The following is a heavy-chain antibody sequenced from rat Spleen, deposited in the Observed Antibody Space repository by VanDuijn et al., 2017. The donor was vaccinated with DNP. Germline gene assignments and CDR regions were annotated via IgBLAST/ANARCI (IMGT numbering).Heavy chain of an antibody. CDR2: ITNEGSST. J-gene: IGHJ1*01. V-gene: IGHV5-22*01. CDR1: GFTFSDYN. Sequence: EVQLVESGGGLVQPGRSLKLSCAASGFTFSDYNMAWVRQAPKKGLEWVASITNEGSSTYYGDSVKGRFTISRDNAKSTLYLQMNSLRSEDMATYYCARRATDYYYRYFDFWGPGTMVTVSS. D-gene: IGHD1-6*01. CDR3: ARRATDYYYRYFDF.